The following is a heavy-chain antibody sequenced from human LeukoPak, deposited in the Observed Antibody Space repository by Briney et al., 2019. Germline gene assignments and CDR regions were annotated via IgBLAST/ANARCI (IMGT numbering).Heavy chain of an antibody. CDR2: TYYRSKWYN. CDR1: GDSVSSNSAA. CDR3: TRVVGMADTGAFDI. V-gene: IGHV6-1*01. Sequence: SQTLSLTCAISGDSVSSNSAAWNWIRQSPSRGLEWLGRTYYRSKWYNDYAVSVKSRITIKPDTSKNQFSLQLNSVTPEDTAVYYCTRVVGMADTGAFDIWGQGTMVTVSS. D-gene: IGHD5-24*01. J-gene: IGHJ3*02.